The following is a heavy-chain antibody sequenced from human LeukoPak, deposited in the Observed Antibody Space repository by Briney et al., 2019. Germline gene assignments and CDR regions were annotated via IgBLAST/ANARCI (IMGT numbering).Heavy chain of an antibody. CDR1: GYTFTNYG. V-gene: IGHV1-18*01. J-gene: IGHJ4*02. D-gene: IGHD3-10*01. CDR2: ISTYDGNT. Sequence: ASVKVSCKASGYTFTNYGITWVRQAPGQGLEWMGWISTYDGNTNYAQKLQGRVTMTTDTSTSTAYMELRSLRSDDTAVYYCAREGGSGTYYPFDYWGQGTLVTVSS. CDR3: AREGGSGTYYPFDY.